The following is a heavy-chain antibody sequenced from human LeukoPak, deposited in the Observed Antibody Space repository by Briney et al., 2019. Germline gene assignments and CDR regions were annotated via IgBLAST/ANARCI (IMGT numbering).Heavy chain of an antibody. Sequence: PSETLSLTCAVSGDSISNNWWSWVRQSPGMRLEWIGQIFHRGMPNYNPSLKSRVTMSIDKSNNQLSLKMNSATAADTAVYYCARVMGASWFFYLDVWGKGTTVTVSS. J-gene: IGHJ6*03. CDR1: GDSISNNW. D-gene: IGHD3-16*02. V-gene: IGHV4-4*02. CDR2: IFHRGMP. CDR3: ARVMGASWFFYLDV.